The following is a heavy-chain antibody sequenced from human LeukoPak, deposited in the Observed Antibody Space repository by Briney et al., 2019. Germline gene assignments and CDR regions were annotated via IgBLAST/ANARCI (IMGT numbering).Heavy chain of an antibody. CDR1: GGSISSGGYY. D-gene: IGHD2-2*01. V-gene: IGHV4-31*03. J-gene: IGHJ5*02. CDR2: IYYSGST. Sequence: SQTLSLTCTVSGGSISSGGYYWSWIRQHPGKGLEWIGHIYYSGSTYYNPSLKSRVTISVDTSKNQFSLKLSSVTAADTAVYYCARERVGEYCSSTSCYSGYNWFDPWGQGTLVTVSS. CDR3: ARERVGEYCSSTSCYSGYNWFDP.